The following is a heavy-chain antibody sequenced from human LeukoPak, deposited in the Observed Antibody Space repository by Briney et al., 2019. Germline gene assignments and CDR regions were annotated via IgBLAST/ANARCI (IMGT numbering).Heavy chain of an antibody. J-gene: IGHJ4*02. CDR2: FDPEDGET. CDR1: GYTLTELS. D-gene: IGHD1-26*01. Sequence: ASVKVSCKVSGYTLTELSMHWVRQAPGKGLEWMGGFDPEDGETIYAQKFQGRVTMTEDTSTDTAYMELSSLRSEDTAVYYCARENRMWGSYYNYFDYWGQGTLVTVSS. CDR3: ARENRMWGSYYNYFDY. V-gene: IGHV1-24*01.